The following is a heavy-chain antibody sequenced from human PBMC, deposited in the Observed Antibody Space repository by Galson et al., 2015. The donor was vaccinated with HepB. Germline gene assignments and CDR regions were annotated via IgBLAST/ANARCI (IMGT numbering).Heavy chain of an antibody. CDR1: GFTFTSSA. Sequence: SVKVSCKASGFTFTSSAVQWVRQARGQRLEWIGWIVVGSGNTNYAQKFQERVTITRDMSTSTAYMELSSLRSEDTAVYYCAAGLYYDFWSGPIPYYFDYWGQGTLVTVSS. CDR3: AAGLYYDFWSGPIPYYFDY. J-gene: IGHJ4*02. D-gene: IGHD3-3*01. CDR2: IVVGSGNT. V-gene: IGHV1-58*01.